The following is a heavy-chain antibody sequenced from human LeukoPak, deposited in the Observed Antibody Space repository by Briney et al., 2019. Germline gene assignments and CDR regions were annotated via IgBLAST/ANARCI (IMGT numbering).Heavy chain of an antibody. Sequence: GASVKVSCKASGYTFTGYYMHWVRQAPGQGLEWMGWINPNSGGTNYAQKFQGRVTMTRDTSISTAYMELSRLRSDDTAVYYCARVVDYDILTGYLYYFDYWGQGTLVTVSS. CDR3: ARVVDYDILTGYLYYFDY. CDR1: GYTFTGYY. J-gene: IGHJ4*02. CDR2: INPNSGGT. D-gene: IGHD3-9*01. V-gene: IGHV1-2*02.